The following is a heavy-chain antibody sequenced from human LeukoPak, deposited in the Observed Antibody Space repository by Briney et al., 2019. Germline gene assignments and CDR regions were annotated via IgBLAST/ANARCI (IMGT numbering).Heavy chain of an antibody. V-gene: IGHV4-59*01. D-gene: IGHD5-18*01. CDR2: FYYSGST. J-gene: IGHJ4*02. Sequence: SETLSLTCAVSGGSISSYYWSWIRQPPGKGLEWIGFFYYSGSTNYNPSLKSRVTISVDTSKNHLSLKLSSVTAADTAVYYCARGPGGYSYGYYFDYWGQGTLVTVSS. CDR3: ARGPGGYSYGYYFDY. CDR1: GGSISSYY.